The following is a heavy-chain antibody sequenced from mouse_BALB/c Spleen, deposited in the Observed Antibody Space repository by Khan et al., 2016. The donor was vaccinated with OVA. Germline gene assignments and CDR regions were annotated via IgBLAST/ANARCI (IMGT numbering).Heavy chain of an antibody. CDR2: ISSDGDYT. CDR1: GFTFSTYA. Sequence: EVKLVESGGGLVKPGGSLKLSCAASGFTFSTYAMSWVRQTPEKRLEWVATISSDGDYTYYPDNVTGRFTISRDNDKNTLYLQMSRLRSEDTAMXYCARSPYGNFAYWGQGTLVTVSA. D-gene: IGHD2-1*01. J-gene: IGHJ3*01. CDR3: ARSPYGNFAY. V-gene: IGHV5-9-3*01.